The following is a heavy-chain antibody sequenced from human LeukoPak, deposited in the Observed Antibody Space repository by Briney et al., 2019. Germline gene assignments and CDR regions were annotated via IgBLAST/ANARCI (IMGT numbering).Heavy chain of an antibody. Sequence: ASVKVSCKASEYTFTGYYIHAVRQAPGQGLEWMGWIDPNTGDSNYVQKFQGRVTMTRDTSISTAYMELSRLRSDDTGFYYCARIRYWGGISCYYIDYWGQGTLVTVSA. CDR3: ARIRYWGGISCYYIDY. J-gene: IGHJ4*02. CDR2: IDPNTGDS. CDR1: EYTFTGYY. D-gene: IGHD2-2*01. V-gene: IGHV1-2*02.